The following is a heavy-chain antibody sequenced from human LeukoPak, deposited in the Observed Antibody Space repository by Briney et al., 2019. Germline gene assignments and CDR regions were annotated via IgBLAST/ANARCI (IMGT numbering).Heavy chain of an antibody. J-gene: IGHJ3*02. CDR3: ASTSYYDSSGYSDAFDI. CDR2: INPSGGST. D-gene: IGHD3-22*01. V-gene: IGHV1-46*01. Sequence: GASVKVSCKASGYTFTGYYMHWVRQAPGQGLEWMGIINPSGGSTSYAQKFQGRVTMTRDMSTSTVYMELSSLRSEDTAVYYCASTSYYDSSGYSDAFDIWGQGTMVTVSS. CDR1: GYTFTGYY.